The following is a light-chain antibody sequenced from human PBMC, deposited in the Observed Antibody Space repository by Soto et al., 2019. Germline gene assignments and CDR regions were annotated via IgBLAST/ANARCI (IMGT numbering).Light chain of an antibody. V-gene: IGKV1D-12*01. CDR2: AAS. CDR1: QGISRS. Sequence: DIQMTQSPSSVSASVGDRFIISCQASQGISRSLAWYQQKPGKAPKLLIYAASSLQSGVPSRFSGSGFGTDFTLTISSLQPEDSAIYYCQQADTFPITFGQGTRLEIK. CDR3: QQADTFPIT. J-gene: IGKJ5*01.